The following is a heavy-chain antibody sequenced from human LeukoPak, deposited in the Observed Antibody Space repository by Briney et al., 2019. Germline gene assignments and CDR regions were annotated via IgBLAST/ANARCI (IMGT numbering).Heavy chain of an antibody. Sequence: PSETLSLTCTVSGGSITSDNYFWSWIRHLPGKGLEWIGYIYHSGNTYYNPSLKSRVTISVDTSKNQFSLKLSSVTAADTAVYYCASSSIPAAARGENYYYYMDVWGKGTTVTVSS. CDR1: GGSITSDNYF. J-gene: IGHJ6*03. CDR3: ASSSIPAAARGENYYYYMDV. CDR2: IYHSGNT. V-gene: IGHV4-30-4*08. D-gene: IGHD2-2*01.